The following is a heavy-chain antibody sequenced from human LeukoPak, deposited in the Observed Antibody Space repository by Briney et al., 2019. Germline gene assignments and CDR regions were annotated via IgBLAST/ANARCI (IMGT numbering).Heavy chain of an antibody. CDR3: AREMWQQLVPYFDY. V-gene: IGHV3-7*01. D-gene: IGHD6-13*01. CDR2: IKQDGSEK. J-gene: IGHJ4*02. CDR1: RFTLSNYW. Sequence: PGGSLRLSCAASRFTLSNYWMSWVRQAPGKGLEWVANIKQDGSEKYYVDSVKGRFTISRDNAKNSLYLQMNSLRAEDTAVYYCAREMWQQLVPYFDYWDQGTLVTVSS.